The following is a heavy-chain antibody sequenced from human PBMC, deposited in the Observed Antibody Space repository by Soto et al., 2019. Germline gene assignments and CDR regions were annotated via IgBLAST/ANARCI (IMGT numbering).Heavy chain of an antibody. J-gene: IGHJ3*02. V-gene: IGHV4-30-2*01. CDR2: IYHSGST. Sequence: QLQLQESGSGLVKPSQTLSLTCAVSGGSVNSAGYSWSWIRQPPGKGLEWIGYIYHSGSTYYNPSLKSRVTISLDRSNNHLSLKLSSVTAADTAVYYCARVPIYYDSSGYYYYWTFDIWGQGTMVPVSS. CDR3: ARVPIYYDSSGYYYYWTFDI. D-gene: IGHD3-22*01. CDR1: GGSVNSAGYS.